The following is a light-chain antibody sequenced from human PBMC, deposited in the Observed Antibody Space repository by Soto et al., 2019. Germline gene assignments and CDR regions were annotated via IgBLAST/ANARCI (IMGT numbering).Light chain of an antibody. Sequence: EIVLTQSPATLSLSPGERATLSCRASQSVSSYLAWYQQKPGQAPRLLIYDASNRATGIPAGFSGSGSGTDFTLTTTSLEPEDFAVYYCAQRSNWAHTFGGGTKVEI. CDR2: DAS. CDR3: AQRSNWAHT. CDR1: QSVSSY. J-gene: IGKJ4*01. V-gene: IGKV3-11*01.